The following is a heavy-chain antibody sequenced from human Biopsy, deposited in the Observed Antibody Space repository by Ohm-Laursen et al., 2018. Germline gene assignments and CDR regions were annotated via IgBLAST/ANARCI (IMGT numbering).Heavy chain of an antibody. J-gene: IGHJ2*01. CDR1: GYTFSDYI. D-gene: IGHD2-2*01. V-gene: IGHV1-18*01. CDR2: INTRRGDT. CDR3: ARAEDSTRHWYFDL. Sequence: GATVKISCKVSGYTFSDYILNWVRQAPGQGLEWMGWINTRRGDTNYAQKFQGRVTMTRDTSTTTVFMELTSLRSDDTAMYYCARAEDSTRHWYFDLWGRGTQVTVSS.